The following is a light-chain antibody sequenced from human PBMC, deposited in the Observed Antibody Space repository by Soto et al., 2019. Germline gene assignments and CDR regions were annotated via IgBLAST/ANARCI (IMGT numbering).Light chain of an antibody. J-gene: IGKJ1*01. CDR2: GAS. CDR1: QSISNY. V-gene: IGKV1-39*01. Sequence: DIQMTQSPSSLSGSVGDRVSVTCLASQSISNYLNWYQQKPGRAPELLIYGASALQSGVPSRFTGSGSGTDFTLTLSSLQPEDFATYYCQQSSSSPPTFGQGTKVDIK. CDR3: QQSSSSPPT.